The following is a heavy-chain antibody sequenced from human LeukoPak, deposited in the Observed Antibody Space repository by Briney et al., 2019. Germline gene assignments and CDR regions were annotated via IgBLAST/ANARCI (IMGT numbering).Heavy chain of an antibody. D-gene: IGHD4-23*01. Sequence: SETLSLTCTVSGGSISSGGYYWPWIRQHPGKGLEWIGYISYSGSTNYNPSLKGRITISLDTSKNQFSLQLSSVTAADTSVYYCARDYYRGNPGYYFDNWGQGTLVTVSP. J-gene: IGHJ4*02. V-gene: IGHV4-31*03. CDR3: ARDYYRGNPGYYFDN. CDR2: ISYSGST. CDR1: GGSISSGGYY.